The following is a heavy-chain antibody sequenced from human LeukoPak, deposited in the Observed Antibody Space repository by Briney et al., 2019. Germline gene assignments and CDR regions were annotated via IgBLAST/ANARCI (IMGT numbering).Heavy chain of an antibody. CDR1: GYTFTDYY. Sequence: ASVKVSCKASGYTFTDYYIHWVRQAPGKGLEWMGGFDPEDGETIYAQKFQGRVTMTEDTSTDTAYMELSSLRSEDTAVYYCARVIRRIQLWFVTSFDIWGQGTMVTVSS. CDR3: ARVIRRIQLWFVTSFDI. D-gene: IGHD5-18*01. CDR2: FDPEDGET. V-gene: IGHV1-24*01. J-gene: IGHJ3*02.